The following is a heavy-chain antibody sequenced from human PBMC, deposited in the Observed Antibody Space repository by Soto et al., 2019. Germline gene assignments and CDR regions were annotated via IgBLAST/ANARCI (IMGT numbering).Heavy chain of an antibody. CDR3: ARAHLGGNSDFDY. J-gene: IGHJ4*02. CDR1: GFTFSSYE. D-gene: IGHD2-21*02. Sequence: GGSLRLSCAASGFTFSSYEMNWVRQAPGKGLEWVSYISSSGSTIYYADSVKGRFTISRDNAKNSLYLQMNSLRAEDTAVYYCARAHLGGNSDFDYWGQGTLVTVSS. CDR2: ISSSGSTI. V-gene: IGHV3-48*03.